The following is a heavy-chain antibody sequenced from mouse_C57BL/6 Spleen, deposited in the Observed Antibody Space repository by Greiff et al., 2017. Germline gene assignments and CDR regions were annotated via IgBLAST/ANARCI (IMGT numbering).Heavy chain of an antibody. Sequence: QVQLKQPGAELVKPGASVKLSCKASGYTFTSYWMHWVKQRPGRGLEWIGRIDPNSGGTKYNEKFKSKATLTVDKPSSTAYMQLSSLTSEDSAVYYCARDFSIYDGWRGFAYWGQGTLVTVSA. CDR1: GYTFTSYW. V-gene: IGHV1-72*01. J-gene: IGHJ3*01. CDR3: ARDFSIYDGWRGFAY. D-gene: IGHD2-3*01. CDR2: IDPNSGGT.